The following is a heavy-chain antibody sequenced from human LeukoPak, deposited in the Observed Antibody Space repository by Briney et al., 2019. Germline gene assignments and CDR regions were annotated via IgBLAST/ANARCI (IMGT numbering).Heavy chain of an antibody. CDR3: ARTTGTDLTVDY. V-gene: IGHV1-18*01. CDR1: GYTFTSHG. J-gene: IGHJ4*02. CDR2: ISAYNGNT. Sequence: ASVKVSCKASGYTFTSHGISWVRQAPGQGLEWMGWISAYNGNTNYAQKLQGRVTMTTDTSTSTVYMELRSLRSNDTAVYYCARTTGTDLTVDYWGQGTLVTVSS. D-gene: IGHD1-1*01.